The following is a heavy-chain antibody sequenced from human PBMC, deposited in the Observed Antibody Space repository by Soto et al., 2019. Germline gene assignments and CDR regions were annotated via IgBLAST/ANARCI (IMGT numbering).Heavy chain of an antibody. CDR1: GGSISSSSFY. Sequence: PSETLSLTCTVSGGSISSSSFYWGWIRQPPGKGLEWIAAIYYNGSPYYNPSLKSRVTVSVDTSTNQFSVRLSSVTAADTAVYYCARLLHDSSGYYYFDYWGQGALGTVSS. J-gene: IGHJ4*02. CDR3: ARLLHDSSGYYYFDY. D-gene: IGHD3-22*01. V-gene: IGHV4-39*01. CDR2: IYYNGSP.